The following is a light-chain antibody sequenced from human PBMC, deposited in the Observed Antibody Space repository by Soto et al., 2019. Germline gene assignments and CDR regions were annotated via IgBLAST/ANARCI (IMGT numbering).Light chain of an antibody. CDR1: QSVSHN. CDR2: GAS. J-gene: IGKJ2*01. Sequence: EIVMTQSPATLSVSPGEGATLSCRASQSVSHNLAWYQQKPGQAPRLLIYGASTRATGIPTRFSGSGSGTEFTLTISSLQCEDFAVYYCEQYNSWPPLYTFGQGTKLEIK. V-gene: IGKV3-15*01. CDR3: EQYNSWPPLYT.